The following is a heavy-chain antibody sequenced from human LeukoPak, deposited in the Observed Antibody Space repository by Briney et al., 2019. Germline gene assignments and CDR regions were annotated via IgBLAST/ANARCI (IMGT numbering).Heavy chain of an antibody. V-gene: IGHV3-74*01. J-gene: IGHJ6*03. CDR3: ARSTRRRDDGFYYFYYMDV. Sequence: GGSLRLSCAASGFIFRRYWMYWVRQAPGKVLVWVSHINGYETSTNYADFVKGRFTISRDNADNSVYLQMNSLSAEDTAVYFCARSTRRRDDGFYYFYYMDVWGKGTTVTVSS. CDR1: GFIFRRYW. D-gene: IGHD2-2*03. CDR2: INGYETST.